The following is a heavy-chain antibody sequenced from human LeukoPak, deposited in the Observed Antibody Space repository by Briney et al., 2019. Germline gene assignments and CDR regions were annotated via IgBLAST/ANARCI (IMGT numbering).Heavy chain of an antibody. Sequence: GGSLRLSCVASGFTFSRFELNWVRQAPGKGLEWVSHISTGTYIAYADSVKGRFTISRDNAKNTLYLQMNSLRAEDTAVYYCARGPGYSSGWYEGDYWGQGTLVTVSS. CDR1: GFTFSRFE. D-gene: IGHD6-19*01. CDR3: ARGPGYSSGWYEGDY. J-gene: IGHJ4*02. V-gene: IGHV3-48*03. CDR2: ISTGTYI.